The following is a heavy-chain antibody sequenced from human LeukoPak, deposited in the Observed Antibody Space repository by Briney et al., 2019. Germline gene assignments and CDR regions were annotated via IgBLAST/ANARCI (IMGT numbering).Heavy chain of an antibody. V-gene: IGHV3-48*01. D-gene: IGHD2-15*01. CDR1: GFTFSSYS. CDR2: ISSSSSTI. CDR3: ARERCSGGSCHSDY. Sequence: GGSLRLSCAASGFTFSSYSMNWVRQAPGKGLEWVSYISSSSSTIYYADSVKGRFTISRDNAKNSLYLQMNSLRAEDTAVYYCARERCSGGSCHSDYWGQGTLVTVSS. J-gene: IGHJ4*02.